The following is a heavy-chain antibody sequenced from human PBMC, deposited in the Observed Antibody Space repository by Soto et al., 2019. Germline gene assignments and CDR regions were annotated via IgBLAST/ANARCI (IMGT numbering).Heavy chain of an antibody. Sequence: EVQLVESGGGLVKPGGSLRLSCAASGFTFSSYSMNWVRQAPGKGLEWVSSISSSSSYIYYADSVKGRFTISRDNAKNSLDLQMNSLRAEDKAVYYCARAPYYYDSRGYWAYWGQGTLVTVSS. V-gene: IGHV3-21*01. CDR3: ARAPYYYDSRGYWAY. J-gene: IGHJ4*02. CDR2: ISSSSSYI. D-gene: IGHD3-22*01. CDR1: GFTFSSYS.